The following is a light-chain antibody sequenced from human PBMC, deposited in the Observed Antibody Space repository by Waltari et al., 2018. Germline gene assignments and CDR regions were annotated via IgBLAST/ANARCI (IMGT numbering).Light chain of an antibody. V-gene: IGLV2-14*01. Sequence: QSALTQPASVSGSPGQSLTISCTGTSNDVGAYNYVSWYQQHPGKAPKLMIFDVSQRPSGVSNRFSGSKSGNTASLTISGLQAEDEADYYCNAYTRSDSWVFGGGTKLTVL. CDR2: DVS. CDR1: SNDVGAYNY. J-gene: IGLJ3*02. CDR3: NAYTRSDSWV.